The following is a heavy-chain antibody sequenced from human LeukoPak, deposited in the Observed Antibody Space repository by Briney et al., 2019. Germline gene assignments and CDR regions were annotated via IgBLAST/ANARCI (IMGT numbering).Heavy chain of an antibody. CDR1: GFTFSSYS. J-gene: IGHJ2*01. D-gene: IGHD6-19*01. CDR2: ISSSSSYI. CDR3: ARVGDSSGWCAPSDWYFDL. Sequence: GGPLRLSCAASGFTFSSYSMNWVRQAPGKGLEWVSSISSSSSYIYYADSVKGRFTISRDNAKNSLYLQMNSLRAEDTAVYYCARVGDSSGWCAPSDWYFDLWGRGTLVTVSS. V-gene: IGHV3-21*01.